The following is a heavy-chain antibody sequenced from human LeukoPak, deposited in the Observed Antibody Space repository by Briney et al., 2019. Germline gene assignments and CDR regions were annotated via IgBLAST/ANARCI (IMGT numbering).Heavy chain of an antibody. D-gene: IGHD6-6*01. J-gene: IGHJ4*02. CDR1: GYTFTDYY. Sequence: ASVKVSCKASGYTFTDYYMHWVRQAPGQGLEWMGWINPNSGGTNFAQKFQGRVAMTRDTSISTAYLELGSLRSDDTAVYFCARARWQLVPYFDSWGQGALVTVSS. CDR3: ARARWQLVPYFDS. CDR2: INPNSGGT. V-gene: IGHV1-2*02.